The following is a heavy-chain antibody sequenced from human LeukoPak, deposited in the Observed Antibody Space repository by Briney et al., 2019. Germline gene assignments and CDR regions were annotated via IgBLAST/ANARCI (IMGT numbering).Heavy chain of an antibody. CDR2: IKQDGSEK. CDR1: GFTFTTYG. Sequence: GGSLRLSCAASGFTFTTYGMIWVRQAPGKGLEWVANIKQDGSEKYYVDSVKGRFTISRDNAKNTLYLQMDSLRADDTAVYYCASELIRGTQVIDYWGQGTLVTVSS. CDR3: ASELIRGTQVIDY. V-gene: IGHV3-7*01. D-gene: IGHD1-1*01. J-gene: IGHJ4*02.